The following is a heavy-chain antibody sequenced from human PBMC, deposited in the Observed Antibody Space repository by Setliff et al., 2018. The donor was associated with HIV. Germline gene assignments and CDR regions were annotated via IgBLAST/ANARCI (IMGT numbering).Heavy chain of an antibody. CDR1: GGSISSGTYY. CDR3: ARRTTSTWWFDP. CDR2: IYTSGST. D-gene: IGHD4-4*01. J-gene: IGHJ5*02. V-gene: IGHV4-61*09. Sequence: SETLSLTCTVSGGSISSGTYYWSWIRQPAGKGLEWIGHIYTSGSTNYNPSLKSRVTISVDTSKNQLSLKLSSVTAADAAVYYCARRTTSTWWFDPWGQGTLVTVSS.